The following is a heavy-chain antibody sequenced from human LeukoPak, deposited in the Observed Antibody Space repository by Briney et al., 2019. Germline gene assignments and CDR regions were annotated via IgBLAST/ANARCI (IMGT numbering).Heavy chain of an antibody. Sequence: GGSLRLSCAASGFTFDDYGMSWVRQAPGKGLEWVSGINWNGGSTGYADSVKGRFTISRDNAKNSLYLQMNSLRAEDTAVYYCVRDWGYDSSGYWQKYFDTWGQGTLVTVSS. CDR3: VRDWGYDSSGYWQKYFDT. V-gene: IGHV3-20*04. J-gene: IGHJ4*02. CDR1: GFTFDDYG. D-gene: IGHD3-22*01. CDR2: INWNGGST.